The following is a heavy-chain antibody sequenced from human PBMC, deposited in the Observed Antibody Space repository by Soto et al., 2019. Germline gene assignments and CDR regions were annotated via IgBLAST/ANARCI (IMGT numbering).Heavy chain of an antibody. V-gene: IGHV5-10-1*01. CDR2: IDPSDSYT. D-gene: IGHD1-26*01. J-gene: IGHJ6*02. CDR3: ESPLHSGSYSYGMDV. Sequence: GESLKISCNGSGYSFTSYWISWVRQMPGKGLEWMGRIDPSDSYTNYSPSFQGHVTISADKSISTAYLQWSSLKASDTAMYYCESPLHSGSYSYGMDVWGQGTTVTVYS. CDR1: GYSFTSYW.